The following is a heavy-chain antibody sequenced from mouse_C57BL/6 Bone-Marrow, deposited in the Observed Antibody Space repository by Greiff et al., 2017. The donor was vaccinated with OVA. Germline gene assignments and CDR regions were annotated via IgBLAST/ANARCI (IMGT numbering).Heavy chain of an antibody. CDR2: IDPSDSYT. D-gene: IGHD1-1*01. V-gene: IGHV1-69*01. J-gene: IGHJ3*01. CDR1: GYTFTSYW. CDR3: ARLGDYYGSVAY. Sequence: QVQLQQPGAELVMPGASVKLSCKASGYTFTSYWMHWVKQRPGQGLEWIGEIDPSDSYTNYNQKFKGKSTLTVDKSSSTAYMQLSSLTSEDSAVYYCARLGDYYGSVAYWGQGTLVTVSA.